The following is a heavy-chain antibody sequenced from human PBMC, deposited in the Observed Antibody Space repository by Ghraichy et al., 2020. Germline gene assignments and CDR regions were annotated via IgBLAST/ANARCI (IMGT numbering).Heavy chain of an antibody. Sequence: GGSLRLSCAASGFTFSSYAMSWVRQAPGKGLEWVSAISGSGGSTYYADSVKGRFTISRDNSKNTLYLQMNSLRAEDTAVYYCAKEVADDFWSGYHWYFDLWGRGTLVTVSS. CDR1: GFTFSSYA. D-gene: IGHD3-3*01. V-gene: IGHV3-23*01. J-gene: IGHJ2*01. CDR2: ISGSGGST. CDR3: AKEVADDFWSGYHWYFDL.